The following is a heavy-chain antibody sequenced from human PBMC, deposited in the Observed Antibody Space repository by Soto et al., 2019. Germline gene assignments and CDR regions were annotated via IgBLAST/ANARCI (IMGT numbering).Heavy chain of an antibody. Sequence: EVQLVESGGGLVKPGGSLRLSCAASGFTFSSYSMNWVRQAPGKGLEWVSSISSSSSYIYYADSVKGRFTISRDNAKNSLYLQMNSLRAEDTAVYYCARDAWGEYLRDDFDYWGQGTLVTVSS. CDR1: GFTFSSYS. CDR3: ARDAWGEYLRDDFDY. CDR2: ISSSSSYI. D-gene: IGHD3-16*01. J-gene: IGHJ4*02. V-gene: IGHV3-21*01.